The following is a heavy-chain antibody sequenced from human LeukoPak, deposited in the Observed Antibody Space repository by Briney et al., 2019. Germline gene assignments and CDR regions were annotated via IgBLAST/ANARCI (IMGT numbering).Heavy chain of an antibody. D-gene: IGHD4-17*01. Sequence: GGSLRLSCAASGFTFSSYAMSWVRQAPGKGLEWVSAISGSGGSTYYADSVKGRFTISRDNSKNTLYLQMNSLRAEDTAVYYCAKGGYGDYAGSYFDYWGQGTLVTISS. CDR2: ISGSGGST. V-gene: IGHV3-23*01. CDR3: AKGGYGDYAGSYFDY. J-gene: IGHJ4*02. CDR1: GFTFSSYA.